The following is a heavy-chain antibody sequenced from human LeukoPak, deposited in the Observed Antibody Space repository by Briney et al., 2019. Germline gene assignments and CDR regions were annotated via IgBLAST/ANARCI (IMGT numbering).Heavy chain of an antibody. D-gene: IGHD1-14*01. J-gene: IGHJ4*02. CDR2: ISSSSSYI. CDR3: ARGTTRRATDY. Sequence: KPGGSLRLSCAASGFIFSSYSMNWVRQAPGKGLEWVSFISSSSSYIYYADSVKGRFTISRDNAKNSLYLQMNSLRAEDTAVYYCARGTTRRATDYWGQGTLVTVSS. CDR1: GFIFSSYS. V-gene: IGHV3-21*04.